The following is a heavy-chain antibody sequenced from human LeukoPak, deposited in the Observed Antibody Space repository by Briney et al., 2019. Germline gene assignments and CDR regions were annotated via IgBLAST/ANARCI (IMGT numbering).Heavy chain of an antibody. J-gene: IGHJ4*02. V-gene: IGHV3-33*01. CDR3: ARETDGDYYFDY. Sequence: PGGSLRLSCSVSGFTFSSYGMHRVRQAPGKGLEWVAVIWYDGSNKYYADSVKGRFTISRDNSKKTLYLQMNSLRAEDTAVYYCARETDGDYYFDYWGQGTLVTVSS. CDR1: GFTFSSYG. CDR2: IWYDGSNK. D-gene: IGHD4-17*01.